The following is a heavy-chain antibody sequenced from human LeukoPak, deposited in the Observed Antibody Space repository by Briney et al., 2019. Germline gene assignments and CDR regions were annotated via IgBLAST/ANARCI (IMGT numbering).Heavy chain of an antibody. CDR3: ARGPLITAAGTS. V-gene: IGHV3-23*01. CDR1: GFTFNSYA. D-gene: IGHD6-13*01. CDR2: ISGSGGST. J-gene: IGHJ4*02. Sequence: HSGGSLRLSCAASGFTFNSYAMSWVRQAPGKGLEWVSTISGSGGSTYYADSVKGRFTISRDNAKNSLYLQMNSLRAEDTAVYYCARGPLITAAGTSWGQGTLVTVSS.